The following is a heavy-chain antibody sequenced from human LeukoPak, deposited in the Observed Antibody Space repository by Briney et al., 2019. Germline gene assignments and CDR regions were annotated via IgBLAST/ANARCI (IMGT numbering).Heavy chain of an antibody. Sequence: GGSLRLSCAASGFPISTNGMSWVRQAPGKGLEGVSGIGGGDGGTYYADSVKGRFIISRDNSKNTLYVQMNSLRAEDTAVYYCARGALYHMDVWGKGTTVTISS. CDR1: GFPISTNG. V-gene: IGHV3-23*01. CDR2: IGGGDGGT. J-gene: IGHJ6*03. CDR3: ARGALYHMDV.